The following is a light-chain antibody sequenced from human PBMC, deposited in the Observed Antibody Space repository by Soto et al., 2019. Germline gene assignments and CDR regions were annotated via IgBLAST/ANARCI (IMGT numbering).Light chain of an antibody. CDR1: SNDVGLYNF. J-gene: IGLJ3*02. CDR3: SSYAGFNNVL. Sequence: QSALTQPRSVSGSPGQSVTISCTGTSNDVGLYNFVSWYQQHPGKAPRLMIYDVTKRPSGVPDRFSGSKSGNTASLIISGLQAEDDADYYCSSYAGFNNVLFGGGTKLTVL. V-gene: IGLV2-11*01. CDR2: DVT.